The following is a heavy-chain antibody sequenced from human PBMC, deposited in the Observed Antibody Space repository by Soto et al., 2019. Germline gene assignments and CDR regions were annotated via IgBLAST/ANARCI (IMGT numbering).Heavy chain of an antibody. CDR2: IYYIGNT. J-gene: IGHJ4*02. V-gene: IGHV4-39*01. CDR1: NGSISSRSSY. D-gene: IGHD4-17*01. Sequence: QLQLQESGSGLVKPSETLSLTCIVSNGSISSRSSYWGWIRQTPGKGLEWIGSIYYIGNTYYNPSLKSGATISMDTSKTQFSLKINSVTAADTAVYFCGGQDYGAKGYYFENWGQGALVTVSS. CDR3: GGQDYGAKGYYFEN.